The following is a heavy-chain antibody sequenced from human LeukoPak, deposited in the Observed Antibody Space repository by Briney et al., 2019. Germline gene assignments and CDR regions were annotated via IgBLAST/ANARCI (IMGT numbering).Heavy chain of an antibody. CDR3: ARGDPGHFDY. J-gene: IGHJ4*02. D-gene: IGHD2-21*02. CDR1: GVTFSTYW. CDR2: VKSDGSTT. Sequence: PGGSLRLSCVGSGVTFSTYWMHWVRQAPGKGLVWVSRVKSDGSTTTYADSVKGRFTISRDNAKNTLYLQMNSLRAEDTAVYYCARGDPGHFDYWGQGTLVTVSS. V-gene: IGHV3-74*03.